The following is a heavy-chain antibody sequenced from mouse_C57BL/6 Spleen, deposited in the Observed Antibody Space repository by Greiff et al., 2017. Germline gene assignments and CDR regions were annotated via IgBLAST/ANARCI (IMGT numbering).Heavy chain of an antibody. V-gene: IGHV1-39*01. J-gene: IGHJ4*01. CDR3: ARGRLLPPDYAMDY. D-gene: IGHD2-3*01. Sequence: LQESGPELVKPGASVKISCKASGYSFTDYNMNWVKQSNGKSLEWIGVINPNYGTTSYNQKFKGKATLTVDQSSSTAYMQLNSLTSEDSAVYYCARGRLLPPDYAMDYWGQGTSVTVSS. CDR1: GYSFTDYN. CDR2: INPNYGTT.